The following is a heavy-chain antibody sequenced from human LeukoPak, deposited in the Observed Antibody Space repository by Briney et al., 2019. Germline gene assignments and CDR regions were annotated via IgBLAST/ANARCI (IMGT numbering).Heavy chain of an antibody. J-gene: IGHJ4*02. CDR3: AKNVVFTRYFDS. D-gene: IGHD2-21*01. V-gene: IGHV3-23*01. Sequence: GGSLRLSCAASGFTFSNHAMSWVRQAPGKGLQWVSVMSGGGRTTEYADSVKGRFTVSRDNSVNTLSLHMDSLRVEDAAIYYCAKNVVFTRYFDSWGQGTLVTVSS. CDR2: MSGGGRTT. CDR1: GFTFSNHA.